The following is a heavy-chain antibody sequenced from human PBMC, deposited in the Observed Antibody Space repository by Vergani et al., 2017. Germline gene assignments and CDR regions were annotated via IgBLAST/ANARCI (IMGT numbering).Heavy chain of an antibody. CDR3: ARGDQLLYGSYYYYGMDV. J-gene: IGHJ6*02. V-gene: IGHV4-34*01. D-gene: IGHD2-2*02. CDR1: GGSFSGYY. Sequence: QVQLQQWGAGLLKPSETLSLTCAVYGGSFSGYYWSWIRQPPGKGLAWIGEINHSGSTNYNPSLKSRVTISVDTSKNQFSLRLSSVTAADTAVYYCARGDQLLYGSYYYYGMDVWGQGTTVTVSS. CDR2: INHSGST.